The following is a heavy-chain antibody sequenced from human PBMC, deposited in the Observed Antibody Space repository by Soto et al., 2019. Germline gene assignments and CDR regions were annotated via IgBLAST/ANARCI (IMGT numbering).Heavy chain of an antibody. Sequence: EVQLLESGGGVVQTGGSLRLSCEASGFTFRNYAMTWVRQAPGKGLEWVSSISYSGEAAYHADSVKGRFTISRDNSKKSLYLQLNSLRAEDTAVYYCAKDRMMVDPLGFEIWGQGTLVTVSS. CDR2: ISYSGEAA. J-gene: IGHJ3*02. V-gene: IGHV3-23*01. D-gene: IGHD3-22*01. CDR3: AKDRMMVDPLGFEI. CDR1: GFTFRNYA.